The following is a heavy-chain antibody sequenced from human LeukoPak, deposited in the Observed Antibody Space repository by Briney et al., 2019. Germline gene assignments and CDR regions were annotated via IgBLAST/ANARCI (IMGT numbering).Heavy chain of an antibody. CDR3: ARRLGVETYCVY. CDR1: VDSICRTGRY. Sequence: SETLSLTCSVPVDSICRTGRYCVWDWIRQPPGKGLEWLGSIYHSGTTYYPPALRSRVAFSVDTSRNQFSLRLTSVTAADTAVYYCARRLGVETYCVYWGQGILVTVSS. V-gene: IGHV4-39*01. D-gene: IGHD3-10*01. CDR2: IYHSGTT. J-gene: IGHJ4*02.